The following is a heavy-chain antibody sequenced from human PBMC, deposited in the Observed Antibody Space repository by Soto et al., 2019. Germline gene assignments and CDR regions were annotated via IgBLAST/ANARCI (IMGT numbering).Heavy chain of an antibody. J-gene: IGHJ6*03. Sequence: PGGSLRLSCAASGFTFSSYAMHWVRQAPGKGLEWVAVISYDGSNKYYADSVKGRFTISRDNSKNTLYLQMNSLRSEDTAVYYCARSYYDFWSGYYGIGYYYYYMDVWGKGITVTVSS. CDR1: GFTFSSYA. D-gene: IGHD3-3*01. V-gene: IGHV3-30-3*01. CDR3: ARSYYDFWSGYYGIGYYYYYMDV. CDR2: ISYDGSNK.